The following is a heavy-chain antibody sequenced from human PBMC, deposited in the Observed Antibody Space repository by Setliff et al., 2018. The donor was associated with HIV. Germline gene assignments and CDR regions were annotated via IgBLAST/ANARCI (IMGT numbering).Heavy chain of an antibody. CDR2: IYHSGST. Sequence: PSETLSLTCAVSGGSISSSNWWTWVRQPPGKGLEWIGEIYHSGSTNYNPSLKSRVTISVDKSKNQLSLNLSSVTAADTAVYYCTLGYCSSTTCYRYFDYWGQGTLVTVSS. CDR1: GGSISSSNW. D-gene: IGHD2-2*01. V-gene: IGHV4-4*02. CDR3: TLGYCSSTTCYRYFDY. J-gene: IGHJ4*02.